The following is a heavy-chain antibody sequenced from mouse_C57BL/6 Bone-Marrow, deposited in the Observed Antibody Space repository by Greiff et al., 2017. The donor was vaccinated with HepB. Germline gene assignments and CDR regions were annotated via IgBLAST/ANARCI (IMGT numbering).Heavy chain of an antibody. Sequence: EVHLVESGPGLVKPSQTVFLTCTVTGISITTGNYRWSWIRQFPGNKLEWIGYIYYSGTITYNPSLTSRTTITRDTPKNQFFLEMNSLTAEDTATYYCARDRDYYGSSWYFDVWGTETTVTVSS. J-gene: IGHJ1*03. CDR1: GISITTGNYR. D-gene: IGHD1-1*01. CDR2: IYYSGTI. V-gene: IGHV3-5*01. CDR3: ARDRDYYGSSWYFDV.